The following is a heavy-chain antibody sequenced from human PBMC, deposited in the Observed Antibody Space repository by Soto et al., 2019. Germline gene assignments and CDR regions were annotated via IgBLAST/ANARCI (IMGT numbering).Heavy chain of an antibody. V-gene: IGHV3-30*18. Sequence: GGSLRLSCAASGFTFSSYGMHWVRQAPGKGLEWVAVISYDGSNKYYADSVKGRFTISRDNSKNTLYLQMNSLRAEDTAVYYCAKDYFEMSITGTTSWFDPWGQGTLVTVSS. CDR1: GFTFSSYG. CDR2: ISYDGSNK. D-gene: IGHD1-7*01. CDR3: AKDYFEMSITGTTSWFDP. J-gene: IGHJ5*02.